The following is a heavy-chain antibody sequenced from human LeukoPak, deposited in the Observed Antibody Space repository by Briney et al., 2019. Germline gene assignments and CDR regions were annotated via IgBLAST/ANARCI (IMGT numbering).Heavy chain of an antibody. CDR2: INTDGSNT. CDR3: VVWGEDRSGHRFDF. V-gene: IGHV3-74*01. D-gene: IGHD3-22*01. J-gene: IGHJ4*02. CDR1: GFTFDYYW. Sequence: GVSLRLSCAASGFTFDYYWMHWVRQAPGKGLMWVSRINTDGSNTHYADSVKGRFTISRDNAKNTLYLQMNGLRVEDTAVYYCVVWGEDRSGHRFDFWGQGTLVTVSS.